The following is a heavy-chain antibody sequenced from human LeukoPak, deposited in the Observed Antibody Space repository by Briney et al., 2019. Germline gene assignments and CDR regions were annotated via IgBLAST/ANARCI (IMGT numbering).Heavy chain of an antibody. Sequence: SETLSLTCTVSGGSISSSSYYWGWIRQPPGRGLEWIGSIYYSGSTYYNPSLKSRVTISVDPSKNQFSLKLSSVTAADTAVYYCARHSGYSYGYAYYYYYMDVWGKGTTVTVSS. V-gene: IGHV4-39*01. J-gene: IGHJ6*03. CDR3: ARHSGYSYGYAYYYYYMDV. CDR1: GGSISSSSYY. CDR2: IYYSGST. D-gene: IGHD5-18*01.